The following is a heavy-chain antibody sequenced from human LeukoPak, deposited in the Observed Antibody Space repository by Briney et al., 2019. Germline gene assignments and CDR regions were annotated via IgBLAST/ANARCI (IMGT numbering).Heavy chain of an antibody. Sequence: SQTLSLTCAISGDSVSSNSAAWNWIRQSPXRGLEWLGRTYYRSKWYNDYAVSVKSRITINPDTSKNQFSLQLNSVTPEDTAVYYCARGDYYDILTGQGHFDYWGQGTLVTVSS. V-gene: IGHV6-1*01. CDR3: ARGDYYDILTGQGHFDY. J-gene: IGHJ4*02. CDR2: TYYRSKWYN. CDR1: GDSVSSNSAA. D-gene: IGHD3-9*01.